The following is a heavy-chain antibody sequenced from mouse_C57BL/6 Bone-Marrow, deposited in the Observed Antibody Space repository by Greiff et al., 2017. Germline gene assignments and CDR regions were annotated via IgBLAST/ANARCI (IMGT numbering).Heavy chain of an antibody. V-gene: IGHV1-81*01. Sequence: QVQLQQSGAELARPGASVKLSCKASGYTFSSYGISWVKQRTGQGLEWIGEIYPRSGNTYYNEQFKGKATLTADKSSSTAYMELRILTSEDSAVDFCARTGVYDPWFADWGQGTLVTVSA. J-gene: IGHJ3*01. CDR2: IYPRSGNT. CDR1: GYTFSSYG. CDR3: ARTGVYDPWFAD. D-gene: IGHD2-3*01.